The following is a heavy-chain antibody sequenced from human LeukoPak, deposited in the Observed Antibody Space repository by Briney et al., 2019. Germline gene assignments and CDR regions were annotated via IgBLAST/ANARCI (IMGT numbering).Heavy chain of an antibody. CDR2: INHSGST. J-gene: IGHJ4*02. V-gene: IGHV4-4*02. CDR3: ATGRATYSSSWYRTFDY. CDR1: GGSISSSNW. Sequence: SETLSLTCAVSGGSISSSNWWSWVRQPPGKGLEWIGEINHSGSTNYNPSLKSRVTISVDKSKNQFSLKLSSVTAADTAVYYCATGRATYSSSWYRTFDYWGQGTLVTVSS. D-gene: IGHD6-13*01.